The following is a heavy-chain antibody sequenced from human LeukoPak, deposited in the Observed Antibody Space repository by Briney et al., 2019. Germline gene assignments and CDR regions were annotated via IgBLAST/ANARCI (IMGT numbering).Heavy chain of an antibody. Sequence: PGGSLRLSCAASGFTFSSCEMNWVRQAPGKGLEWVSYISSSGSTIYYADSVKGRFTISRDNAKNSLYLQMNSLRAEDTAVYYCAPGRGSGSYNYWGQGTLVTVSS. CDR3: APGRGSGSYNY. CDR2: ISSSGSTI. D-gene: IGHD3-10*01. J-gene: IGHJ4*02. V-gene: IGHV3-48*03. CDR1: GFTFSSCE.